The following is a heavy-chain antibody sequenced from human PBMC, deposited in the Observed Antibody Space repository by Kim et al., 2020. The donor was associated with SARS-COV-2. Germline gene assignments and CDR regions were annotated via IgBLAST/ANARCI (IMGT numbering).Heavy chain of an antibody. J-gene: IGHJ5*02. CDR3: ARDLSRYTRSWYPLWFDP. D-gene: IGHD6-13*01. CDR2: IYFSGST. V-gene: IGHV4-59*01. CDR1: GGSISSYY. Sequence: SETLSLTCTVSGGSISSYYWSWIRQPPGKGLEWIGYIYFSGSTNYNPSLKSRVTISVDTSKNQFSLNLSSVTAADTAAYFCARDLSRYTRSWYPLWFDP.